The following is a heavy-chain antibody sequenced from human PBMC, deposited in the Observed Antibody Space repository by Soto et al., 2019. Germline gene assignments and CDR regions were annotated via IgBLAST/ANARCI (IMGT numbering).Heavy chain of an antibody. CDR3: VRVAFYDFWSGYYKYFDY. CDR2: INSNGGST. Sequence: GGSLRLSCAASGFTFSSYAMHWVRQAPGKGLEYVSAINSNGGSTYYANSVKGRFTISRDNSKSTLYLQMGSLRVEDMAVYYCVRVAFYDFWSGYYKYFDYWGQGTLVTVSS. CDR1: GFTFSSYA. J-gene: IGHJ4*02. V-gene: IGHV3-64*01. D-gene: IGHD3-3*01.